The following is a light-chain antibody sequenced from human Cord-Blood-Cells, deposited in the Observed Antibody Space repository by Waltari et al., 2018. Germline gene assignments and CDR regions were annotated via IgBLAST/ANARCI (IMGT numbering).Light chain of an antibody. V-gene: IGLV3-25*02. J-gene: IGLJ2*01. CDR3: QSADSSGTYVV. CDR1: ALPKQY. CDR2: KDS. Sequence: YELTQPPSVSVSPGQTARITCSGDALPKQYASWYQQKPGQAPVLVIYKDSERPSGIPARFSGSSSGTTVTLTISGVQAEDEADYYCQSADSSGTYVVFGGGTKLTVL.